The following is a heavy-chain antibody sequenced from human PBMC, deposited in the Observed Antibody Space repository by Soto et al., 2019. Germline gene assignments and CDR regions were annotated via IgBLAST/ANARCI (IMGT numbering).Heavy chain of an antibody. Sequence: QVQLQESGPGLVKPSETLSLTCTVSGGSIRDYYWSWIRQPPGKGLEWIGHIYYTGRTNYNSPLKSRVTMSLDMSKNQFSLKLTSVTAADTAVYYCARDTQWSGGDRYEDLFDSWGQGTLVTVSS. CDR1: GGSIRDYY. CDR2: IYYTGRT. D-gene: IGHD3-3*01. V-gene: IGHV4-59*13. J-gene: IGHJ5*01. CDR3: ARDTQWSGGDRYEDLFDS.